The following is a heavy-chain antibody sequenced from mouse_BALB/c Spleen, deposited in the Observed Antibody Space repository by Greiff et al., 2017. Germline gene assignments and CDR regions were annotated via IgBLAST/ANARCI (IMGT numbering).Heavy chain of an antibody. CDR1: GFNIKDTY. J-gene: IGHJ4*01. CDR2: IDPANGNT. V-gene: IGHV14-3*02. Sequence: VQLQQSGAELVKPGASVKLSCTASGFNIKDTYMHWVKQRPEQGLEWIGRIDPANGNTKYDPKFQGKATITADTSSNTAYLQLSSLTSEDTAVYYGARSGGYGSSYAMDYWGQGTSVTVSS. CDR3: ARSGGYGSSYAMDY. D-gene: IGHD1-1*01.